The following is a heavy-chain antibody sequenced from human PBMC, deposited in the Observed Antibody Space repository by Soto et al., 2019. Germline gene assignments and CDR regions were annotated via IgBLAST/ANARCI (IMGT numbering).Heavy chain of an antibody. J-gene: IGHJ5*02. Sequence: PSETLSLTCTVSGGSISSRSYYWGWIRQPPGKGLEWIGSIYYSGSTHYNPSLKSRVTISVDTSKNQFSLKLSSVTAADTAVYYCARMVEREQGPTLYNWFDPWGQGTLVTVS. D-gene: IGHD1-26*01. CDR2: IYYSGST. CDR1: GGSISSRSYY. CDR3: ARMVEREQGPTLYNWFDP. V-gene: IGHV4-39*07.